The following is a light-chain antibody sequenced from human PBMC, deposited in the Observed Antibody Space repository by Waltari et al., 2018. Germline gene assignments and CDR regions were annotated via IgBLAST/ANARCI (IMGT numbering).Light chain of an antibody. J-gene: IGKJ1*01. V-gene: IGKV4-1*01. Sequence: DIVMTQSPDSLAVSLGDRATINCKSSQSVLYTSNGKNDLAWYQQKPGQPPKLLIYWASSRETGVLAPFTGDGLGTDFTLTISSVEAEDLAIYHCHKYYSKWWTFGQGTKVEIK. CDR1: QSVLYTSNGKND. CDR3: HKYYSKWWT. CDR2: WAS.